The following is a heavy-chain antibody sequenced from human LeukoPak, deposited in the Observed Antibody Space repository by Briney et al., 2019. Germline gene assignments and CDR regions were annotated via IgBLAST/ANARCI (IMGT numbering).Heavy chain of an antibody. Sequence: PGGSLRLSCAASGFTFSSYAMHWVRQAPGKGLEWVAVISYDGSNKYYADSVKGRFTISRDNSKNTLYLQMNSLRAEDTAVYYCARGGHYDSSCGPFFDYWGQGTLVTVSS. CDR3: ARGGHYDSSCGPFFDY. CDR1: GFTFSSYA. J-gene: IGHJ4*02. D-gene: IGHD3-22*01. CDR2: ISYDGSNK. V-gene: IGHV3-30*04.